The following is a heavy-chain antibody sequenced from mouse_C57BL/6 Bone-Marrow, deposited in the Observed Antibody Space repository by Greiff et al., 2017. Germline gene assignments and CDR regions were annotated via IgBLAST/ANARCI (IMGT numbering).Heavy chain of an antibody. CDR1: GYTFTSYW. CDR2: FDPSDSET. J-gene: IGHJ3*01. Sequence: QVQLQQPGAELVRPGSSVKLSCKASGYTFTSYWMHWVKQRPIQGLEWIGNFDPSDSETHYNQKFKDQATLTVDKSSSTAYMQLSSLTSEDSAVYYCARLGTYPAWFAYWGQGTLVTVSA. D-gene: IGHD5-1*01. V-gene: IGHV1-52*01. CDR3: ARLGTYPAWFAY.